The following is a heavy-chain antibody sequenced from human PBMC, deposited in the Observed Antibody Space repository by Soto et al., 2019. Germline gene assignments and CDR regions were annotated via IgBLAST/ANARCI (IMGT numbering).Heavy chain of an antibody. J-gene: IGHJ4*02. Sequence: ASVKVSCKASGYTFTSYAMHWVRQAPGQRLEWMGWINAGNGNTKYSQKFQGRVTITRDTSASTAYMELSSLRSEDTAVYYCAREGTSRPAALDYWGQGTLVTVSS. V-gene: IGHV1-3*01. CDR3: AREGTSRPAALDY. CDR1: GYTFTSYA. D-gene: IGHD2-2*01. CDR2: INAGNGNT.